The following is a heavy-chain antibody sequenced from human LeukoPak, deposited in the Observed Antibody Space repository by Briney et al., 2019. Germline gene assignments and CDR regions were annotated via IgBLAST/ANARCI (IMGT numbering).Heavy chain of an antibody. V-gene: IGHV4-39*07. D-gene: IGHD4-17*01. J-gene: IGHJ5*02. CDR3: ARDDGDYRNAPIPNYNWFDP. CDR2: IYYSGST. Sequence: SETLSLTCTVSGGSISSSSYYWGWIRQPPGKGLEWIGSIYYSGSTYYNPSLKSRVTISVDTSKNQFSLKLSSVTAADTAVYYCARDDGDYRNAPIPNYNWFDPWGQGTLVTVSS. CDR1: GGSISSSSYY.